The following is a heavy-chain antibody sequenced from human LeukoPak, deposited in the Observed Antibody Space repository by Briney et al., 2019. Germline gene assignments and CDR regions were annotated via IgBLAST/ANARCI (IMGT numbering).Heavy chain of an antibody. V-gene: IGHV3-7*01. CDR2: INKDARQT. Sequence: GGSLRLSCVVSGFTFRTSWMAWVRQAPGKGLEWLANINKDARQTYYVDSVKGRFTISRDNAENSLYLQMDSLRAEDTAVYYCATSLDAPGNYWGQGSLVTVSS. D-gene: IGHD3-9*01. J-gene: IGHJ4*02. CDR1: GFTFRTSW. CDR3: ATSLDAPGNY.